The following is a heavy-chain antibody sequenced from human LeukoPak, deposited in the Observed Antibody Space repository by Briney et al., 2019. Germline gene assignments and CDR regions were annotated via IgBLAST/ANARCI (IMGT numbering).Heavy chain of an antibody. CDR2: INQDGSQR. CDR1: GFTLSSYW. Sequence: PGGSLRLSCAASGFTLSSYWVTWVRLAPGKGLERVANINQDGSQRYYVDSVKGRFTISRDNTKNSLYLQMNSLRVEDTAVFYCARDQYDTWSRRGNFDSWGQGTLVIVSS. V-gene: IGHV3-7*03. J-gene: IGHJ4*02. D-gene: IGHD3-3*01. CDR3: ARDQYDTWSRRGNFDS.